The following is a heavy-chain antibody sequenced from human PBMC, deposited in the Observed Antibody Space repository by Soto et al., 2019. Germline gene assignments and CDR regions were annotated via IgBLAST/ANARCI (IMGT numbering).Heavy chain of an antibody. CDR3: ARTITLGSLFDY. Sequence: SGPTLVNPTRTRTLTCTFSGFSLSTSGMRVSWIRQPPGKALEWLARIDWDDDKFYSTSLKTRLTISKDTSKNQVVLTMTNMDPVDTATYYCARTITLGSLFDYWGQGTLVTVSS. CDR1: GFSLSTSGMR. CDR2: IDWDDDK. J-gene: IGHJ4*02. D-gene: IGHD3-10*01. V-gene: IGHV2-70*04.